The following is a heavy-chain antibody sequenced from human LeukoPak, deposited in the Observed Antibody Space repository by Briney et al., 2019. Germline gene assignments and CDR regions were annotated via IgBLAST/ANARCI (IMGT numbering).Heavy chain of an antibody. Sequence: ASVKVSCKASGGTFSSYAINWVRQAPGQGLEWMGRINPILGIANYAQKFQGRVTITADKSTSTAYMELSSLRSEDTAVYYCARDRGSSSEELDYWGQGTLVTVSS. D-gene: IGHD6-13*01. J-gene: IGHJ4*02. V-gene: IGHV1-69*04. CDR2: INPILGIA. CDR3: ARDRGSSSEELDY. CDR1: GGTFSSYA.